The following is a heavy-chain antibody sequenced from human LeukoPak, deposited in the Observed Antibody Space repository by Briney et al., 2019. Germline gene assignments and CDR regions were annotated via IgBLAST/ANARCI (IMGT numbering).Heavy chain of an antibody. CDR1: GGSISSGGYC. CDR3: AREHCSGGSCYSRLSINWYDP. J-gene: IGHJ5*02. D-gene: IGHD2-15*01. Sequence: PSQTLSLACTISGGSISSGGYCWSWIRQPRGKGLEWFGYIYDSGTTYYNPSLKSRVTISVDTSKNQFSLKLSSVTAEDTAVDYCAREHCSGGSCYSRLSINWYDPWGQGTLVTVSS. CDR2: IYDSGTT. V-gene: IGHV4-30-4*01.